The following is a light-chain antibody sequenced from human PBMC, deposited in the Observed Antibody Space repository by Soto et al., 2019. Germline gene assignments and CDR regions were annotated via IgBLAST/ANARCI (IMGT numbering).Light chain of an antibody. Sequence: DVVMTQSPLSLPVTPGEPASISCRSSQSLLHSNGYNYLDWFLQRPGQSPQLLIYLGSNRASGVPNMFSGSGPCTDMTLKISRVEAEDVGVYYCMKAPQTPLTFGGGTKVEIK. V-gene: IGKV2-28*01. CDR3: MKAPQTPLT. CDR2: LGS. J-gene: IGKJ4*01. CDR1: QSLLHSNGYNY.